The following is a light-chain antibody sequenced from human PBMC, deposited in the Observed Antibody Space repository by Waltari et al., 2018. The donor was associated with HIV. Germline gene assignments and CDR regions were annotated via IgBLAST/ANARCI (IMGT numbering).Light chain of an antibody. CDR1: QPISTY. J-gene: IGKJ4*01. CDR3: HQTYTTPPT. CDR2: GAS. Sequence: DIQMTQSPSSLSASVGDRVTITCRASQPISTYLNWFQQKPGKAPNLLIYGASSLHSGVPSRARGSGSGTNFTLTISSLQPEDFATYFCHQTYTTPPTFGGGTKVDIK. V-gene: IGKV1-39*01.